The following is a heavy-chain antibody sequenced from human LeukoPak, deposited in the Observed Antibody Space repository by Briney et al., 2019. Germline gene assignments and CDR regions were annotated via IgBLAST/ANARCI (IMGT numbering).Heavy chain of an antibody. D-gene: IGHD3-10*01. CDR3: AKVGIASYYGSGSYGSYYFDY. CDR2: ISGSGGST. J-gene: IGHJ4*02. V-gene: IGHV3-23*01. Sequence: PGGSLRLSCAASGFTFSSYGMSWVRQAPGKGLEWVSAISGSGGSTYYADSVKGRFTISRDNSKNTLYLQMNSLRAEDTAVYYCAKVGIASYYGSGSYGSYYFDYWGQGTLVTVSS. CDR1: GFTFSSYG.